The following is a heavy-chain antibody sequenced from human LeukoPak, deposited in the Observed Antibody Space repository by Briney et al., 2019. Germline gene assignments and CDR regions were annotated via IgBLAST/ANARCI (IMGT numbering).Heavy chain of an antibody. Sequence: PGGSLRLSCAASGFTFSSYGMHWVRQAPGKGLEWVAVIWYDGSNKYYADSVKGRFTISRDKSKNTPYLQMNSLRAEDTAVYYCARENFQYWAQGTLVTVSS. CDR2: IWYDGSNK. CDR3: ARENFQY. J-gene: IGHJ4*02. CDR1: GFTFSSYG. V-gene: IGHV3-33*01.